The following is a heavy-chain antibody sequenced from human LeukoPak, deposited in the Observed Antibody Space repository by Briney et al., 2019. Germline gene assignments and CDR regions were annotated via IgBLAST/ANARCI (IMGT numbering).Heavy chain of an antibody. V-gene: IGHV4-59*01. CDR2: VYYSGST. Sequence: SQTLSLTCTVSGGSISGSFWSWIRQPPGKGLEWIGYVYYSGSTSYNPSLKSRVTISLDTSKNQFSLKLSSVTAADTAVYYCARDAGTHWGRGTLVTVSS. CDR3: ARDAGTH. CDR1: GGSISGSF. J-gene: IGHJ4*02.